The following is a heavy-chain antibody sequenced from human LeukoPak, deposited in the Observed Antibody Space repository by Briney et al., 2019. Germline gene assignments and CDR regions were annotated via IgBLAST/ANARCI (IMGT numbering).Heavy chain of an antibody. CDR2: INPKSGGT. V-gene: IGHV1-2*02. CDR1: GYTFTGYC. CDR3: ARVCPGTCGYYYEGLFDY. Sequence: GASVKVSCKASGYTFTGYCMHWVRQAPGQGLEWMGWINPKSGGTNYAQKFQGRVTMTRDTSISTAYMELSRLRSDDTAVYYCARVCPGTCGYYYEGLFDYRGQGTLVTVSS. D-gene: IGHD3-22*01. J-gene: IGHJ4*02.